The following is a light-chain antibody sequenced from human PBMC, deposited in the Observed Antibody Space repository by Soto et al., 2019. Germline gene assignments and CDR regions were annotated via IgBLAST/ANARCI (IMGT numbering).Light chain of an antibody. CDR2: RNN. CDR3: AAWDDSLSVYV. J-gene: IGLJ1*01. CDR1: SSNIGSNY. V-gene: IGLV1-47*01. Sequence: QSVLTQPPSASGTPGQRVTISCSGSSSNIGSNYVYWYKQLTGTAPKLLIYRNNQRPSGVPDRFSGSKSGTSASLAISGLRSEAEADYYCAAWDDSLSVYVFGTGTKVTVL.